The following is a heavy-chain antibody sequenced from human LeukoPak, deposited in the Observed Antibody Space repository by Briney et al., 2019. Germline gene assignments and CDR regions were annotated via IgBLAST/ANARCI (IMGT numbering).Heavy chain of an antibody. CDR3: ARDCQTYPCDLRYYGMDV. Sequence: SVKVSCKASGGTFSSYAISWVRQAPGQGLEWMGRIIPIFGIANYAQKFQGRVTITADKSTSTAYMELSSLRSEDTAVYYCARDCQTYPCDLRYYGMDVWGQGTTVTVSS. D-gene: IGHD2-21*02. V-gene: IGHV1-69*04. J-gene: IGHJ6*02. CDR2: IIPIFGIA. CDR1: GGTFSSYA.